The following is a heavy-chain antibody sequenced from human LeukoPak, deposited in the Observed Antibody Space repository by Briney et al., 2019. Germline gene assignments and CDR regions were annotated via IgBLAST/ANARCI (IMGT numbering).Heavy chain of an antibody. D-gene: IGHD1-1*01. J-gene: IGHJ4*02. CDR1: GFTFSSHA. Sequence: GGSVRLSCVASGFTFSSHAMCWVRQAPGKGLEWVASIDISGGSTYYEDSVQGRFTISRDNSKNTLYLEMNSLRVEDTALYYCANEVRPNDYWGQGTLVTVSS. CDR3: ANEVRPNDY. V-gene: IGHV3-23*01. CDR2: IDISGGST.